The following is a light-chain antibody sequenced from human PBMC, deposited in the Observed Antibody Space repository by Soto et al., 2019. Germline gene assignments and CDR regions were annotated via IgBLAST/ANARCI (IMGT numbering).Light chain of an antibody. J-gene: IGKJ1*01. CDR3: QQRSNWPWT. Sequence: EIVLTQSPATLSLSPGDKATLSCRASLSVSSYLAWYQQKPGQAPRLLMYDASIRATGIPARFSGTGSERDFTLTITSLEPEDFAVYYRQQRSNWPWTFGQGTKVEIK. CDR1: LSVSSY. V-gene: IGKV3-11*02. CDR2: DAS.